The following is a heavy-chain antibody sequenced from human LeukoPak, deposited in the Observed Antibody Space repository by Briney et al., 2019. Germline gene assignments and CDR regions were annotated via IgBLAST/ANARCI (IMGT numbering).Heavy chain of an antibody. V-gene: IGHV3-53*01. CDR1: GLTVSSNY. J-gene: IGHJ4*02. D-gene: IGHD2-15*01. Sequence: GGSLRLSCAASGLTVSSNYMSWVRQAPGKGLEWVSVIYSGGSTYYANSVKGRFTISRDNSKNTLYLQMNSLRAEDTAAYYRARVEEYCSGGSCYPGHFGYWGQGTLVSVSS. CDR3: ARVEEYCSGGSCYPGHFGY. CDR2: IYSGGST.